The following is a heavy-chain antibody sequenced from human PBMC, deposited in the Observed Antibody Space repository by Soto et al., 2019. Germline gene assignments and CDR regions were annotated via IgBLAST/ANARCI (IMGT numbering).Heavy chain of an antibody. CDR2: TYFRSKWNY. J-gene: IGHJ6*02. CDR3: VRQPLAKLAVCGMGV. D-gene: IGHD6-6*01. CDR1: GGKDSGSNAA. Sequence: HALPLTCDIPGGKDSGSNAASNWIKQTPSRGLEWLGRTYFRSKWNYDYAESVKSRLTITPDTTNNQISLQLNSVIPEDAAVYYCVRQPLAKLAVCGMGVWGQGTTVSVSS. V-gene: IGHV6-1*01.